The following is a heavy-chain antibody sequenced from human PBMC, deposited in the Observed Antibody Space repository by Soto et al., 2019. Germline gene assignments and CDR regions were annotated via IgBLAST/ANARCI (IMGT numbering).Heavy chain of an antibody. CDR3: ANGGVLTFPWLH. CDR2: IHQIGRT. J-gene: IGHJ4*02. Sequence: SETLSLTCTVSSASINTDDWWTWVRQSPGKGLEWIGEIHQIGRTNYNSSLQSRLTISIDRSKNRFSLELTSVTAADTAVYFWANGGVLTFPWLHGGRGPLVPVSS. V-gene: IGHV4-4*02. D-gene: IGHD3-16*01. CDR1: SASINTDDW.